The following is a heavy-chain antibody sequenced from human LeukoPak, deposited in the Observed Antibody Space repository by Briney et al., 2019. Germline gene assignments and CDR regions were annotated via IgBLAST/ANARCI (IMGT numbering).Heavy chain of an antibody. D-gene: IGHD1-26*01. CDR1: GFTFSNDW. CDR3: ARDRSGSHYYLDV. CDR2: ITSDGRST. J-gene: IGHJ6*03. V-gene: IGHV3-74*01. Sequence: GGSLRLSCVGSGFTFSNDWMHWVRQAPGKGLVWVSRITSDGRSTSYADSVKGRFTISRDNAKNTLYLQMNSLRAEDTAVYYCARDRSGSHYYLDVWGKGATVTVSS.